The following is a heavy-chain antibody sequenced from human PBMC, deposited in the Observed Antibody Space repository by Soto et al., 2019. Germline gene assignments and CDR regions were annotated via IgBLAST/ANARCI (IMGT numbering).Heavy chain of an antibody. CDR3: ARSGYQLPSGDYFYGMDV. D-gene: IGHD2-2*01. CDR1: GGTFSTYA. V-gene: IGHV1-69*01. Sequence: QVQLVQSGAEVKKPGSSVKVSCKASGGTFSTYAISWVRQAPGQGREWMGGITPIFGTPNYAQKFQGRVTISADESTSTANMEFSSLRSDDTAVYYCARSGYQLPSGDYFYGMDVWGQGTTVSVSS. J-gene: IGHJ6*02. CDR2: ITPIFGTP.